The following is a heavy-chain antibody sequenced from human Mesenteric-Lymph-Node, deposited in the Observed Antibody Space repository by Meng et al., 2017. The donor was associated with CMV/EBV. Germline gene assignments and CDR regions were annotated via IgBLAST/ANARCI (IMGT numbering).Heavy chain of an antibody. D-gene: IGHD3-10*01. V-gene: IGHV4-39*01. CDR2: IYYSGST. CDR1: GGSISSSSYY. CDR3: ARPHYYGSGSSPWFDP. Sequence: QLQLQESGPGLVKPSETLSLTCTVSGGSISSSSYYWGWIRQPPGKGLEWIGRIYYSGSTYYNPSLKSRVTISVDTSKNQFSLKLSSVTAADTAVYYCARPHYYGSGSSPWFDPWGQGTLVTVSS. J-gene: IGHJ5*02.